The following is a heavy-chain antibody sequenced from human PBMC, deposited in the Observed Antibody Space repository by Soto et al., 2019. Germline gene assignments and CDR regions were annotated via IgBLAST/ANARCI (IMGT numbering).Heavy chain of an antibody. V-gene: IGHV1-69*13. CDR1: GGTFSSYA. J-gene: IGHJ6*02. D-gene: IGHD4-17*01. CDR2: IIPIFGTA. Sequence: SVKVSCKASGGTFSSYAISWVRQAPGQGLEWMGGIIPIFGTANYAQKFQGRVTITADESTSTAYMELSSLRSEDTAVYYCARDRHGDYDYYYYGMDVWGQGTTVTVSS. CDR3: ARDRHGDYDYYYYGMDV.